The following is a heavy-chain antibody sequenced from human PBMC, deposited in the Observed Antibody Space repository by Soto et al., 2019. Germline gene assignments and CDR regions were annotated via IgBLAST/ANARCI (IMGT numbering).Heavy chain of an antibody. V-gene: IGHV3-23*01. CDR2: ISGSGGST. CDR1: GFTFSSYA. D-gene: IGHD2-2*01. Sequence: EVQLLESGGGLVQPGGSLRLSCAASGFTFSSYAMSWVRQAPGKGLEWVSAISGSGGSTYYADSVKGRFTISRDNSKNTLYLQMNSLRAEDTAVYYCATLEGDCSSTSCYFDGLDYWGQGTLVTVSS. CDR3: ATLEGDCSSTSCYFDGLDY. J-gene: IGHJ4*02.